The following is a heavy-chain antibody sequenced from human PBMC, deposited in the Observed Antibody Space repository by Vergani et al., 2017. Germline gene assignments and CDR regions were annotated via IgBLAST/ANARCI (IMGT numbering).Heavy chain of an antibody. Sequence: EVQLVESGGGLVQPGGSLRLSCAASGFTFSSYWMSWVRQAPGKGLEWVANIKQDGSEKYYVDSVKGRFTISRDNAKNSLYLQMNSLRAEDTAVYYCTRDAITIWEHIVVVTAPPVYYYYYYGMDVWGQGP. J-gene: IGHJ6*02. V-gene: IGHV3-7*01. CDR2: IKQDGSEK. CDR3: TRDAITIWEHIVVVTAPPVYYYYYYGMDV. CDR1: GFTFSSYW. D-gene: IGHD2-21*02.